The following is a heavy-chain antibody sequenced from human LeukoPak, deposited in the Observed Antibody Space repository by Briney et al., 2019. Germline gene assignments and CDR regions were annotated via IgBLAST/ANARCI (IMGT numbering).Heavy chain of an antibody. D-gene: IGHD5-24*01. J-gene: IGHJ4*02. CDR2: IKEDGSET. V-gene: IGHV3-7*01. CDR3: ARETPRRGETRDGYR. Sequence: GGSLRLSSAASGFTFSSYSMNWVRQVPGKGLECLANIKEDGSETYYADSVKGRFTISRDNPKNLLFLQINSLRVEDTAVYYCARETPRRGETRDGYRWGQGTVVTVSS. CDR1: GFTFSSYS.